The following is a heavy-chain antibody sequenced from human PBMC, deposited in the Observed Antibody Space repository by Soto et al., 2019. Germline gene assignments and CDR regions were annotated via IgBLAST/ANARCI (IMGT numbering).Heavy chain of an antibody. V-gene: IGHV1-46*01. Sequence: QVQLVQSGAEVKKPGASVKVCCKASGYTLTRYCIHWVRQAPGQGLEWMGIINPNSGSTSYAQKFQDRVTMTRDTSTSTVYMELSSLRSEDTAVYYCARDIVVAPTARGWFDPWGQGTLVTVSS. CDR3: ARDIVVAPTARGWFDP. CDR2: INPNSGST. CDR1: GYTLTRYC. D-gene: IGHD2-2*01. J-gene: IGHJ5*02.